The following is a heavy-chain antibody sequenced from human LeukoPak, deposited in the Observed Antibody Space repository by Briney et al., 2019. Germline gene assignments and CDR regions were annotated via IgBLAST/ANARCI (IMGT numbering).Heavy chain of an antibody. V-gene: IGHV1-2*02. J-gene: IGHJ4*02. CDR3: ARPDYDFWSGYPFDY. D-gene: IGHD3-3*01. Sequence: WASVKVSCKASGYTFTGYYMHWVRQAPGQGLEWMGWINPNSGGTNYAQKFQGRVTMTRDTSISTAYMELSRLRSDDTAVYYCARPDYDFWSGYPFDYWGQGTLVTVS. CDR2: INPNSGGT. CDR1: GYTFTGYY.